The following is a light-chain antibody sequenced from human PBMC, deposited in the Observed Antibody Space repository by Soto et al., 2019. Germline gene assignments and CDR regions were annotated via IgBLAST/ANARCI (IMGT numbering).Light chain of an antibody. CDR1: SYNIGAGYD. CDR3: QSYDSSLSGTWV. CDR2: GNS. V-gene: IGLV1-40*01. Sequence: QSVLTQPPSVSGAPGQRVTISCTGSSYNIGAGYDVHWYQQLPGTAPKLLIYGNSNRPSGVPDRFSGSKSGTSASLAITGLQAEDEADYYCQSYDSSLSGTWVFGGWTMLTVL. J-gene: IGLJ3*02.